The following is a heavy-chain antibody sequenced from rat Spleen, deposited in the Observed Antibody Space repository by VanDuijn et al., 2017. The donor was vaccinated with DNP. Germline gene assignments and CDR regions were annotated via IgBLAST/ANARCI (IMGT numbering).Heavy chain of an antibody. CDR1: GFTFSDYN. D-gene: IGHD4-3*01. V-gene: IGHV5S23*01. Sequence: EVQLVESGGGLVQPGRSLKLSCAASGFTFSDYNMAWVRQAPTKGLEWVASISSGGGNTYYRDSLKGRFTISRDNAKSTLYLQMNSLRSEDMATYYCVRWNSGHFDYWGQGVMVTVSS. CDR2: ISSGGGNT. J-gene: IGHJ2*01. CDR3: VRWNSGHFDY.